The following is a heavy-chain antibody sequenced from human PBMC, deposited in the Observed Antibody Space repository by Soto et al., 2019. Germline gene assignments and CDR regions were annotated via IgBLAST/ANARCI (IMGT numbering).Heavy chain of an antibody. D-gene: IGHD2-21*01. V-gene: IGHV4-4*02. CDR2: IYHSGST. J-gene: IGHJ4*02. Sequence: QVPLQELGPGLVKPSGTLSLTCAVSGGSISSANWWSWVRQSPGKGLEWIGEIYHSGSTNYNPSLKSRVTISVEKSKMQCSLKLSSVTASDTAVYYCAKTRAYGDAYVFGGDSFDYWGQGTLVTVSS. CDR1: GGSISSANW. CDR3: AKTRAYGDAYVFGGDSFDY.